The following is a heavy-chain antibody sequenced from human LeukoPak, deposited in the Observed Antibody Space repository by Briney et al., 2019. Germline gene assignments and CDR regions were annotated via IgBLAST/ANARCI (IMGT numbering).Heavy chain of an antibody. CDR1: GYTFTSYG. CDR3: ARHKQLVPPFDP. J-gene: IGHJ5*02. CDR2: ISGYNGNT. V-gene: IGHV1-18*01. D-gene: IGHD6-13*01. Sequence: GASVKVSCKSSGYTFTSYGISWLRQAPGQGLEWMGWISGYNGNTNYAQKLQGRVTMTTDTSTNTAYMELRSLRSDDAAVYYCARHKQLVPPFDPWGQGTLVTVS.